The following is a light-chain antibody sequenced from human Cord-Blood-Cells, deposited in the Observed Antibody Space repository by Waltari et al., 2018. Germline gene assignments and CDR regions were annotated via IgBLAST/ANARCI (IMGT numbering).Light chain of an antibody. Sequence: QSALTQPASVSGSPGQSITISCTGTSSDVGSYNLVSWYQQHPGKAPKPMIYEGSKRPSGVSKRFSGAKSGNTASLTSSGLQAEDEADYYCCSYAGSSTWVFGGGTKLTVL. J-gene: IGLJ3*02. CDR1: SSDVGSYNL. V-gene: IGLV2-23*01. CDR2: EGS. CDR3: CSYAGSSTWV.